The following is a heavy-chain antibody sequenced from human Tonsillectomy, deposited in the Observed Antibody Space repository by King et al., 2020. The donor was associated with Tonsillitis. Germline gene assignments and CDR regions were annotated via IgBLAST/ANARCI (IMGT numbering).Heavy chain of an antibody. CDR1: GFSLTTSGMC. D-gene: IGHD1-7*01. CDR3: ARNKYTYGWIYDRGTDV. J-gene: IGHJ6*02. Sequence: VTLKESGPALVKPTQTLTLTCTFSGFSLTTSGMCLSWIRQPPGKALEWLALIDWNDVKYYSASLKTRLTISRDTAKNQVVLTMTNMDPVDTATYFCARNKYTYGWIYDRGTDVWGQGTTVTVSS. CDR2: IDWNDVK. V-gene: IGHV2-70*01.